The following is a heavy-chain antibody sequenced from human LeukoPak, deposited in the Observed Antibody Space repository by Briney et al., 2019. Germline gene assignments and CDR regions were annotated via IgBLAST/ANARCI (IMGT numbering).Heavy chain of an antibody. J-gene: IGHJ5*02. CDR3: ARGPMRYSSSWFQTRNWFDP. Sequence: PSETLSLTCAVYGGSFSGYYWSWIRQPPGKGLEWIGEINHSGRTNYNPSLKSRVTISVDMSKNQFSLKLSSVTAADTAVYYCARGPMRYSSSWFQTRNWFDPWGQGTLVTVSS. CDR1: GGSFSGYY. D-gene: IGHD6-13*01. CDR2: INHSGRT. V-gene: IGHV4-34*01.